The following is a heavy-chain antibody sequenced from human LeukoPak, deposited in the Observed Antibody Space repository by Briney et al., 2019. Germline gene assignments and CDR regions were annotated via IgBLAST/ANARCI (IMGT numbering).Heavy chain of an antibody. J-gene: IGHJ4*02. CDR2: ISYDGSNK. CDR1: GFTFSSYG. Sequence: GGSLRLSCAASGFTFSSYGMHWVRQAPGKGLEWVAVISYDGSNKYYADSVKGRFTISRDNSKNTLYLQMNSLRAEDTAVYYCARSGNPGATTDYFDYWGQGTLVTVSS. V-gene: IGHV3-30*03. CDR3: ARSGNPGATTDYFDY. D-gene: IGHD1-26*01.